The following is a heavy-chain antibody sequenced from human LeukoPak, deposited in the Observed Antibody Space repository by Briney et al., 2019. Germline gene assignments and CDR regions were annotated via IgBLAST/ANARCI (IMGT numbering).Heavy chain of an antibody. J-gene: IGHJ6*02. Sequence: PGGSLRLSCAASGFTFSSYAMHWVRQAPGKGLEWVAVISYDGSNKYYADSVKGRFTISRDNAKNSLYLQMNSLRAEDTAVYYCARPLDGYYYYGMDVWGQGTTVTVSS. CDR2: ISYDGSNK. CDR1: GFTFSSYA. V-gene: IGHV3-30-3*01. CDR3: ARPLDGYYYYGMDV. D-gene: IGHD1-1*01.